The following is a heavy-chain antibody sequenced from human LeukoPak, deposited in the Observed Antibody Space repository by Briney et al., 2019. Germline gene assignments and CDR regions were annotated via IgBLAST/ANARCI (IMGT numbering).Heavy chain of an antibody. D-gene: IGHD5-12*01. CDR1: GFTFSSYW. CDR3: AKDRYSGYTISPDY. J-gene: IGHJ4*02. CDR2: IKQDGSEK. Sequence: PGGSLRLSCAASGFTFSSYWMSWVRQAPGKGLEWVANIKQDGSEKYYVDSVKGRFTISRDNAKNSLYLQMNSLRAEDTAFYYCAKDRYSGYTISPDYWGQGTLVTVSS. V-gene: IGHV3-7*03.